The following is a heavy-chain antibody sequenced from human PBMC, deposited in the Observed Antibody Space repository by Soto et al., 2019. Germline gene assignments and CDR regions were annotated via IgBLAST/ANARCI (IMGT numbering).Heavy chain of an antibody. J-gene: IGHJ6*02. CDR3: AGGGIVVVTAIETYYYYYYGMDV. CDR1: GYTFTSYA. Sequence: ASVKVSCKASGYTFTSYAMHWVRQAPGQRLEWMGWINAGNGNTKYSQKFQGRVTITRDTSASTAYMELSSLRSEDTAVYYCAGGGIVVVTAIETYYYYYYGMDVWSQGTTVTVSS. V-gene: IGHV1-3*01. D-gene: IGHD2-21*02. CDR2: INAGNGNT.